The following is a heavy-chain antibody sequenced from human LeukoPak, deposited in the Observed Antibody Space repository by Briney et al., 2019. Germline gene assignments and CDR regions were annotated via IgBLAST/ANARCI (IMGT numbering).Heavy chain of an antibody. V-gene: IGHV3-48*03. CDR1: GFTFSSYE. CDR2: ISSSGSTI. J-gene: IGHJ3*02. D-gene: IGHD6-6*01. Sequence: GGPLRLSCAASGFTFSSYEMNWVRQAPGKGLEWVSYISSSGSTIYYADSVKGRFTISRDNAKNSLYLQMNSLRAEDTAVYYCARDLSIAARGGIWGQGTMVTVSS. CDR3: ARDLSIAARGGI.